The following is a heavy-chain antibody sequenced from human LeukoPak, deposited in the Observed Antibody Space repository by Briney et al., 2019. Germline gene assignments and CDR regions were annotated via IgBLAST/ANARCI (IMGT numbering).Heavy chain of an antibody. CDR2: INPNTGVT. Sequence: GASVKVSCKASGYTFTGYYMHWVRQAPGQGLEWMGWINPNTGVTNYAQKFQGRVTLTRDTSIITAYMELTRLRSDDTAMYYFARDRTTVTTGYYGMDVWGQGTTLTVSS. CDR3: ARDRTTVTTGYYGMDV. J-gene: IGHJ6*02. V-gene: IGHV1-2*02. CDR1: GYTFTGYY. D-gene: IGHD4-17*01.